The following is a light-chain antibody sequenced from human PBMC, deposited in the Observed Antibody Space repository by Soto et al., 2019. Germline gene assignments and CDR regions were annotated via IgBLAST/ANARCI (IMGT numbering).Light chain of an antibody. CDR3: SSYAGNNNLRV. V-gene: IGLV2-8*01. J-gene: IGLJ1*01. CDR2: EVS. CDR1: SSDVGGYNY. Sequence: QSALTQPPSASGSPGQSVTISCTGTSSDVGGYNYVSWYQQHPGKAPKLMIYEVSKRPSGVPDRFSGSKSGNTASLTVSGLQAEDEADYYCSSYAGNNNLRVFGTGTKRTVL.